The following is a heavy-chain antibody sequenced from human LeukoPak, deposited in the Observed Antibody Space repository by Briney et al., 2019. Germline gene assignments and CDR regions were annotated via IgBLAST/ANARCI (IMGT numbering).Heavy chain of an antibody. Sequence: SQTLSLTCTVSGGSISSGDYYWSWIRQPPGKGLEWIGYTYYSGSTYYNPSLKSRVTISVDTSKNQFSLKLSSVTAADTAVYYCAREGTYYYGSGSYSPSIYRGQGTLVTVSS. D-gene: IGHD3-10*01. CDR1: GGSISSGDYY. V-gene: IGHV4-30-4*01. CDR3: AREGTYYYGSGSYSPSIY. J-gene: IGHJ4*02. CDR2: TYYSGST.